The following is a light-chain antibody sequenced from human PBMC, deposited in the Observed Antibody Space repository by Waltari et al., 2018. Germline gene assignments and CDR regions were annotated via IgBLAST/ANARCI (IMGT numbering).Light chain of an antibody. V-gene: IGKV4-1*01. CDR3: QQYYSAPYT. J-gene: IGKJ2*01. Sequence: DIVMTQSPDSLAVSLGERATINCKSSQSVLFNSNHHNYLAWYQQKSGQPPNLLIYWASTRRSGVPDRFSGSGSGTDFTLTISSLQAEDVAVYYCQQYYSAPYTFGQGTKLEIK. CDR2: WAS. CDR1: QSVLFNSNHHNY.